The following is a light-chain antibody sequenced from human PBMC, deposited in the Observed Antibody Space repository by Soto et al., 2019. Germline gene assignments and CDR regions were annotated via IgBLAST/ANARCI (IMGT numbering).Light chain of an antibody. CDR2: DAS. Sequence: EILMTQSPATLSVPPGERATLSCRASQSVNTNLAWYQQKPGQAPRLLISDASTRATGIPARFSGSGSGTEFTLTISSLQSEDFAVYYCQQYNNWPQLTFGGGTKVDIK. V-gene: IGKV3-15*01. CDR1: QSVNTN. J-gene: IGKJ4*01. CDR3: QQYNNWPQLT.